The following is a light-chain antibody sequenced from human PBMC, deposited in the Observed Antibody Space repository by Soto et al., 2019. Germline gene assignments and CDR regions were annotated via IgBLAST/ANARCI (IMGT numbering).Light chain of an antibody. Sequence: DIHMTQSPSSLSASVGDRVTITCQASQDIINSLNWYQQKAGQAPKLLIYDTSNLETGVPSRFSGSGSGTDFTLTISSLQTDDIAPYSCQQPDNAPYTFGQGTRLEIK. CDR3: QQPDNAPYT. CDR2: DTS. V-gene: IGKV1-33*01. CDR1: QDIINS. J-gene: IGKJ2*01.